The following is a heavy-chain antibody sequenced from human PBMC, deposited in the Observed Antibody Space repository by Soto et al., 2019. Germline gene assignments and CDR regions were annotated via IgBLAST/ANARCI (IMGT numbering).Heavy chain of an antibody. Sequence: XSVKVSCKASVYTFSSHAMHWVRQAPGQSLEWMGWINAGNGNTKYSQNFQGRVAITRDTSASTAYMELRSLRSEDTAVYYCARDGARITVFGVVYYFDYWGQGTLVTVSS. CDR1: VYTFSSHA. V-gene: IGHV1-3*01. CDR3: ARDGARITVFGVVYYFDY. J-gene: IGHJ4*02. D-gene: IGHD3-3*01. CDR2: INAGNGNT.